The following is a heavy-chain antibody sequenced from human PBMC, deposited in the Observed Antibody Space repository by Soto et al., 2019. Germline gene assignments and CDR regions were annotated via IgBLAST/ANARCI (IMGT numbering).Heavy chain of an antibody. Sequence: QVQLQESGPGLVKPSQTLSLTCTVSGGSISSGGYYWSWIRQHPGKGLEWIGYIYYSGSTYYNPYLKSRVTISVDTSKNQFSLKLSSVTAADTAVYYCARATMVRGAAYNWFDPGGQGTLVTVSS. CDR1: GGSISSGGYY. J-gene: IGHJ5*02. V-gene: IGHV4-31*03. CDR2: IYYSGST. CDR3: ARATMVRGAAYNWFDP. D-gene: IGHD3-10*01.